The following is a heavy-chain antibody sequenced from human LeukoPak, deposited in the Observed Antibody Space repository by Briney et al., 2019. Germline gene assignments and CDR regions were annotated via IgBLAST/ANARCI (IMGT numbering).Heavy chain of an antibody. Sequence: ASVKVSCKASGYSFTDYLMHWVRQAPGQGLEWIGRINPSSGGTNYGQKFQGRVTMTRDTSITTAYMEVSRLTSDDTAVYYCARQGIGAVDYWGRGTLVTVSS. V-gene: IGHV1-2*06. CDR3: ARQGIGAVDY. D-gene: IGHD1-26*01. CDR2: INPSSGGT. CDR1: GYSFTDYL. J-gene: IGHJ4*02.